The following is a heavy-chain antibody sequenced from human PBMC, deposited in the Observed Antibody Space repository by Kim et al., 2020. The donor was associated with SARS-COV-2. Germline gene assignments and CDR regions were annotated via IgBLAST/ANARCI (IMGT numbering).Heavy chain of an antibody. CDR3: ARGRPSGDIWWLRGGFNWFDP. CDR1: GFTFSSYW. Sequence: GGSLRLSCAASGFTFSSYWMSWVRQAPGKGLEWVANIKQDGSEKYYVDSVKGRFTISRDNAKNSLYLQMNSLRAEDTAVYYCARGRPSGDIWWLRGGFNWFDPWGHGTLVTVSS. D-gene: IGHD5-12*01. V-gene: IGHV3-7*03. J-gene: IGHJ5*02. CDR2: IKQDGSEK.